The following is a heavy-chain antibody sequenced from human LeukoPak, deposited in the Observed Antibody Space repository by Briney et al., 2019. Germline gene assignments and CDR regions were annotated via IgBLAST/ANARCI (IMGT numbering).Heavy chain of an antibody. V-gene: IGHV1-58*02. CDR2: IVVGSGNT. Sequence: SVKVSCKASGFTFTSSAMQWVRQARGQRLEWIGWIVVGSGNTNYAQKFQERVTITRDMSTSTAYMELSSLRSEDTAVYYCARGDTVTTSKFDYWGQGTLVTVSS. D-gene: IGHD4-17*01. CDR1: GFTFTSSA. J-gene: IGHJ4*02. CDR3: ARGDTVTTSKFDY.